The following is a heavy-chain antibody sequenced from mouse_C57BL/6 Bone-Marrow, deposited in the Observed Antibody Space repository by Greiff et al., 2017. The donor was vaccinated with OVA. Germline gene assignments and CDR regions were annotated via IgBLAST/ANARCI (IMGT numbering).Heavy chain of an antibody. Sequence: EVKLVESEGGLVQPGSSMKLSCTASGFTFSDYYMAWVRQVPEKGLEWVANINYDGSSTYYLDSLKSRFIISRDNAKNILYLQMSSLKSEDTATYYCARDGYYVGYAMDYWGQGTSVTVSS. CDR2: INYDGSST. V-gene: IGHV5-16*01. J-gene: IGHJ4*01. CDR3: ARDGYYVGYAMDY. D-gene: IGHD2-3*01. CDR1: GFTFSDYY.